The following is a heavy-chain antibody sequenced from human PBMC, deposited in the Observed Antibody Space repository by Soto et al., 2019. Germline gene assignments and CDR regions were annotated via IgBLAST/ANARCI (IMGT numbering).Heavy chain of an antibody. CDR1: GASISGFY. D-gene: IGHD1-1*01. Sequence: ASETLSLTCTVSGASISGFYWSWIRKSAGKGLEWIGRIYATGTTDYNPSLKSRVMMSVETSKKKFSLKLRSVNAADTAVYYCVRAGTKTLRHWFDPWGQG. V-gene: IGHV4-4*07. J-gene: IGHJ5*02. CDR3: VRAGTKTLRHWFDP. CDR2: IYATGTT.